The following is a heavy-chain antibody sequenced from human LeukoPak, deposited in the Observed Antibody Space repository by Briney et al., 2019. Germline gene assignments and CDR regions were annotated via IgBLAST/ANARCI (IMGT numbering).Heavy chain of an antibody. J-gene: IGHJ4*02. CDR3: ARGYTYAHDY. D-gene: IGHD5-18*01. CDR2: TSSSGSII. CDR1: GFGFDSFE. V-gene: IGHV3-48*03. Sequence: GGSLRLSCAASGFGFDSFEMHWVRQAPGKGLEWISFTSSSGSIIYYADSVKGRVTISRDNAKNPLFLQMHSLRAEDTAVYYCARGYTYAHDYWGQGTLVTVSS.